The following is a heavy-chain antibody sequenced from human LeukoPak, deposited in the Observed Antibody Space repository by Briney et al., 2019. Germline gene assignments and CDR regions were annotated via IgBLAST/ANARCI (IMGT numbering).Heavy chain of an antibody. CDR3: ARDQWLLRGGDHDAFDI. Sequence: SETLSLTCAVSGGSISSTHWWTWVRQPPGKGLEWIGEIVHSGTTNYNPSLKSRVTISIDKSKNQFSPKLRSVTAADTAVYYCARDQWLLRGGDHDAFDIWGQGTMVTVSS. V-gene: IGHV4-4*02. D-gene: IGHD6-19*01. CDR2: IVHSGTT. J-gene: IGHJ3*02. CDR1: GGSISSTHW.